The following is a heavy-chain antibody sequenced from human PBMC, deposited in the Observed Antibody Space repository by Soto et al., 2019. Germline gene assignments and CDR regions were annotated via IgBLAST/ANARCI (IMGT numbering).Heavy chain of an antibody. D-gene: IGHD3-9*01. CDR3: ARILGHRTTWFLNGIEV. CDR2: IIPIFDTT. CDR1: GGTLSSSA. Sequence: QVQLVQSGAEVKKPGSSVRVSCKASGGTLSSSAFSWVRQAPGQGLEWMGGIIPIFDTTKYAEKFQGRVTINADESTSTAYMEGSSLRSEDPAVYYCARILGHRTTWFLNGIEVWGQGTTVNVSS. V-gene: IGHV1-69*01. J-gene: IGHJ6*02.